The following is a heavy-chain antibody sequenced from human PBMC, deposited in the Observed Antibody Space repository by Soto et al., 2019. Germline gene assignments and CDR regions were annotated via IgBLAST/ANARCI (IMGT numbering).Heavy chain of an antibody. Sequence: PSEPLSLTCTVSGGSISRYYWSWIRQAPGRGLEWIGNIFSSGSTNYNPSLKSRVAISVDTSKNQVSLKLNAVTTADTAVYYCAREYDDGWSVTYSYYGLDGWGQGTTVTVSS. V-gene: IGHV4-59*01. CDR2: IFSSGST. CDR1: GGSISRYY. CDR3: AREYDDGWSVTYSYYGLDG. J-gene: IGHJ6*02. D-gene: IGHD3-3*01.